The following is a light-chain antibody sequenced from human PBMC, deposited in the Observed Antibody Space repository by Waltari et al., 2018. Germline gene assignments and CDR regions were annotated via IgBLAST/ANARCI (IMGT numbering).Light chain of an antibody. CDR1: QDIDRY. V-gene: IGKV1-39*01. J-gene: IGKJ4*01. Sequence: DVQVTQSPSSLSASVGDSVTITCRTSQDIDRYLIWYQQKPGNAPKLLIYAASYLQSGVQSRVSGSGSGTDFSLTISSLQPEDFAVYYCQQNYRTPTFGGGTKVEVK. CDR3: QQNYRTPT. CDR2: AAS.